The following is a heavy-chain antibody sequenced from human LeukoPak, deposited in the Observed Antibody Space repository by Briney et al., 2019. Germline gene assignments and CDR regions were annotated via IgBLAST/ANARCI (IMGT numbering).Heavy chain of an antibody. Sequence: SVKVSCKASGGTFSSYAIRWVRQAPGQGLEWMGRIIPILGIANYAQKFQGRVAITADKYTSTAFKEQSSRGSEETAVYYCAENYYYDSSGYFDYWGQGTLVTVSS. D-gene: IGHD3-22*01. J-gene: IGHJ4*02. CDR2: IIPILGIA. V-gene: IGHV1-69*04. CDR3: AENYYYDSSGYFDY. CDR1: GGTFSSYA.